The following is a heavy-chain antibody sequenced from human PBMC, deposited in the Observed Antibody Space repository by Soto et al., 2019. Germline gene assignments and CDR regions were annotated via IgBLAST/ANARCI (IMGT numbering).Heavy chain of an antibody. D-gene: IGHD2-2*02. CDR1: GGSFSGYY. CDR2: INYSGST. J-gene: IGHJ5*02. CDR3: ARMVKYCSSTSCYSWFDP. V-gene: IGHV4-34*01. Sequence: PSETLSLTCAVYGGSFSGYYWSWIRQPPGKGLEWIGEINYSGSTNYNPSLKSRVTISADTSKNQFSLKLSSVTAADTAVYYCARMVKYCSSTSCYSWFDPWGQGTLVTVSS.